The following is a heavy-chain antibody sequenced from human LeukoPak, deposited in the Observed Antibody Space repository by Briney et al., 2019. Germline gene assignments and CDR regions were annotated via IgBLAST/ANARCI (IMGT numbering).Heavy chain of an antibody. V-gene: IGHV1-2*06. CDR2: INPNSGGT. Sequence: GASVKVSCKASGYTFTGYYMHWVRQAPGQGLEWMGRINPNSGGTNYAQKFQGRVTMTRDTSISTAYMELSRLRSDDTAVYYCARDRRISSGWYPFGYWGQGTQVTVSS. D-gene: IGHD6-19*01. CDR3: ARDRRISSGWYPFGY. J-gene: IGHJ4*02. CDR1: GYTFTGYY.